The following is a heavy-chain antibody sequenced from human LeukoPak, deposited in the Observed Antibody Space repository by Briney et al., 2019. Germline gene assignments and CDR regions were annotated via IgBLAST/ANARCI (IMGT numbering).Heavy chain of an antibody. CDR2: IYYSGST. D-gene: IGHD6-19*01. Sequence: SETLSLTCTVSGDSISSYYWSWIRQPPGKGLEWIWYIYYSGSTNYNPSLKGRVTISVDTSKNQFSLKLSSVTAADTAVYYCARDSAFSGWYFDYWGEGTLVSVSS. V-gene: IGHV4-59*01. J-gene: IGHJ4*02. CDR3: ARDSAFSGWYFDY. CDR1: GDSISSYY.